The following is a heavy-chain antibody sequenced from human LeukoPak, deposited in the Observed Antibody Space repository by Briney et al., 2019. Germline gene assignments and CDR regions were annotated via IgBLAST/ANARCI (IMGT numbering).Heavy chain of an antibody. V-gene: IGHV4-4*02. CDR2: ISLSGLT. Sequence: SGTLSLTCGVSGGSISSTNWGSWVRQPPGQGLEWIGEISLSGLTNYNPSLKSRVTMSLDKSKNHLSLNLTSVTAADTAVYYCSRESGAFSPFGYWGQGTLVTVSS. D-gene: IGHD1-26*01. J-gene: IGHJ4*02. CDR1: GGSISSTNW. CDR3: SRESGAFSPFGY.